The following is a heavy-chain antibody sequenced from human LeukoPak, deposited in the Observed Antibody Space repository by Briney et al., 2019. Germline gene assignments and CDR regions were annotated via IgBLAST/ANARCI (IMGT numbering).Heavy chain of an antibody. J-gene: IGHJ4*02. V-gene: IGHV3-64*01. CDR3: AREGLYSGSYFFDY. CDR1: GFTFSSYA. D-gene: IGHD1-26*01. CDR2: ISSNGGST. Sequence: GSLRLSCAASGFTFSSYAMHWVRQAPGKGLEYVSAISSNGGSTYYANSVKGRFTISRDNSKNTLYLQMGSLRAEDMAVYYCAREGLYSGSYFFDYWGQGTLVTVSS.